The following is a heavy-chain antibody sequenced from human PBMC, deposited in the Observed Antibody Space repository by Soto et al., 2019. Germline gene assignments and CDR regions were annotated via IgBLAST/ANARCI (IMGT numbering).Heavy chain of an antibody. CDR3: ARDPASVRYFDL. V-gene: IGHV1-69*08. J-gene: IGHJ2*01. CDR2: IIPILGMA. Sequence: QVQLVQSGAEVKKPGSSVKVSCKASGGTFSSYTISWVRQAPGQGLEWMGRIIPILGMANYAQKFQGRVTITADKSTSTAYMELSSLRSEDTAVYYCARDPASVRYFDLWGRGTLVTVSS. CDR1: GGTFSSYT.